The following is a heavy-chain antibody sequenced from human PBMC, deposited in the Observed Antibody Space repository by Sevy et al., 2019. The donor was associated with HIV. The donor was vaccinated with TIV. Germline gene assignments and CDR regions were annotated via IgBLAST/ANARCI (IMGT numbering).Heavy chain of an antibody. CDR3: ARDLREYSSSSKYYFDY. J-gene: IGHJ4*02. V-gene: IGHV3-21*01. CDR1: GFTFSSYS. CDR2: ISSSNNYI. Sequence: GGSLRLSCAASGFTFSSYSMNWVRQAPGKGLEWVSSISSSNNYIYYADSLKGRFTISRDNAKNSLYLQMNSLRAEETAVYYCARDLREYSSSSKYYFDYWGQGILVTVSS. D-gene: IGHD6-6*01.